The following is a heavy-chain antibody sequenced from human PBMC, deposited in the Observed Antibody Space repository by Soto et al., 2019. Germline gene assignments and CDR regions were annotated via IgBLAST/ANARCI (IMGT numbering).Heavy chain of an antibody. J-gene: IGHJ4*02. V-gene: IGHV3-21*01. CDR3: ARAGEYSSSSFDY. CDR1: GFTFRISS. Sequence: LRLSCATSGFTFRISSMNWVRQAPGKGLEWVSAISSSSSYICYADSVKGRFTISRDNAKNSLYLQMNSVRAEDTDVYYCARAGEYSSSSFDYWGQGTLVTVSS. CDR2: ISSSSSYI. D-gene: IGHD6-6*01.